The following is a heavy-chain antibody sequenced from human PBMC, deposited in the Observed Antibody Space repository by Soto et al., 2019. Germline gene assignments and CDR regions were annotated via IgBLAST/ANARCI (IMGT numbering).Heavy chain of an antibody. V-gene: IGHV1-69*01. CDR1: GGTFSSYA. CDR3: ARHFDYYDSSGYYSWFDP. CDR2: IIPIFGTA. Sequence: QVQLVQSGAAVKKPGSSVKVSCKASGGTFSSYAISWVRQAPGQGLEWMGGIIPIFGTANYAQKFQGRVNITADESTTTAYMKLSSLRTEDTAVYYCARHFDYYDSSGYYSWFDPWGQGTLVTVSS. J-gene: IGHJ5*02. D-gene: IGHD3-22*01.